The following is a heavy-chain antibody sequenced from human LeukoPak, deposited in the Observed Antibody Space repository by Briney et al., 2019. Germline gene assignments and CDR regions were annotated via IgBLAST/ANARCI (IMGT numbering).Heavy chain of an antibody. J-gene: IGHJ3*02. CDR3: ARWNSYEGSRAFDI. V-gene: IGHV4-59*01. D-gene: IGHD3-22*01. Sequence: PSETLSLTCTVSGGSINSYYCSWMRQPPGKGLEGIGYIYYSGNTNYNPSLKSRVTISVDTSKNHFSLKLSSVTAADTAMYYCARWNSYEGSRAFDIWGQGTMVTVSS. CDR1: GGSINSYY. CDR2: IYYSGNT.